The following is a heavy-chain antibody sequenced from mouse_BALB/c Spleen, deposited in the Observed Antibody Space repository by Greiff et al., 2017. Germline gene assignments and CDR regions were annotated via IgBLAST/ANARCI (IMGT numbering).Heavy chain of an antibody. J-gene: IGHJ2*01. CDR3: ARGYDGYPYYFDY. CDR1: GFTFSSYA. CDR2: ISSGGST. Sequence: EVKLVESGGGLVKPGGSLKLSCAASGFTFSSYAMSWVRQTPEKRLEWVASISSGGSTYYPDSVKGRFTISRDNARNILYLQMSSLRSEDTAMYYCARGYDGYPYYFDYWGQGTTLTVSS. D-gene: IGHD2-3*01. V-gene: IGHV5-6-5*01.